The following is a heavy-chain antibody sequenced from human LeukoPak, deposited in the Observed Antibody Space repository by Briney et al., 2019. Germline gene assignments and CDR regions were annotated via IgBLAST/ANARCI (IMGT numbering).Heavy chain of an antibody. Sequence: PGGSLRLSCAASGFAFSIYAMSWVRLAPGKGLEWVSAISGSGDSTYYADSVKGRVTISRDNAKNTLYLQMNSLRAEDTAVYYCAKDKVLLWFGELFHWGQGTLVTVSS. CDR3: AKDKVLLWFGELFH. J-gene: IGHJ4*02. D-gene: IGHD3-10*01. V-gene: IGHV3-23*01. CDR2: ISGSGDST. CDR1: GFAFSIYA.